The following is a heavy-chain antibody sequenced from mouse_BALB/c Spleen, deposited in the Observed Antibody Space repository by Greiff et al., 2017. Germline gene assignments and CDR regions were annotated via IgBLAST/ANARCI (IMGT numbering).Heavy chain of an antibody. CDR2: IYPGDGDT. V-gene: IGHV1-82*01. Sequence: QVQLQQSGPELVKPGASVKISCKASGYAFSSSWMNWVKQRPGQGLEWIGRIYPGDGDTNYNEKFKGKATLTADKSSSTAYMQLSSLTSVDSAVYFCANYRYEEGAMDYWGQGTSVTVSS. CDR3: ANYRYEEGAMDY. J-gene: IGHJ4*01. D-gene: IGHD2-14*01. CDR1: GYAFSSSW.